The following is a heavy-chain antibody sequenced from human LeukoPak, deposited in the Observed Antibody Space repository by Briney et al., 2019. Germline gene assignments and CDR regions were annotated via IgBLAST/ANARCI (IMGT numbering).Heavy chain of an antibody. D-gene: IGHD5-18*01. CDR2: IYPGDSET. CDR3: VRSRGYSYGYSYYFDY. Sequence: GESLKISCKGSGYSFTSYWIGWVRQMPGKGLEWMGIIYPGDSETRYSPSFQGQVTISADKSISTAYLQWSSLKASDTAMYYCVRSRGYSYGYSYYFDYWGQGTLVTVSS. V-gene: IGHV5-51*01. J-gene: IGHJ4*02. CDR1: GYSFTSYW.